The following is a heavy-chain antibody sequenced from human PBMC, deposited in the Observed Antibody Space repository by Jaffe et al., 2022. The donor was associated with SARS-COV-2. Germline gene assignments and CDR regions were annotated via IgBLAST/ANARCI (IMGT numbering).Heavy chain of an antibody. CDR1: GFTFSNAW. D-gene: IGHD3-10*01. CDR3: TTHGSRRDKNYGMDV. J-gene: IGHJ6*02. V-gene: IGHV3-15*01. Sequence: EVQLVESGGGLVKPGGSLRLSCAASGFTFSNAWMSWVRQAPGKGLEWVGRIKSKTDGGTTDYAAPVKGRFTISRDDSKNTLYLQMNSLKTEDTAVYYCTTHGSRRDKNYGMDVWGQGTTVTVSS. CDR2: IKSKTDGGTT.